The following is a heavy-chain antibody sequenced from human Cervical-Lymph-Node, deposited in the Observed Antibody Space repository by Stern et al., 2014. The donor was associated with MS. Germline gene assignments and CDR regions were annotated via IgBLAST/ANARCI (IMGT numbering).Heavy chain of an antibody. CDR3: ARPTTYYYDSRGYFDFDD. V-gene: IGHV1-69*01. Sequence: VQLVESGAEVRKPGASVKVSCKASGGTFTNHPVSWVRQAPGQGLEWMGGIIAFFGTGNYPQKFQDRVTITADESTNTVYMELNSLRSEDTAVYYCARPTTYYYDSRGYFDFDDWGQGTLVTVSS. J-gene: IGHJ4*02. D-gene: IGHD3-22*01. CDR1: GGTFTNHP. CDR2: IIAFFGTG.